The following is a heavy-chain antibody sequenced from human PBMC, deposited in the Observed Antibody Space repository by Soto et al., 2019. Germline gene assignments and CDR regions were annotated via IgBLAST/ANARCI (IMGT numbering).Heavy chain of an antibody. CDR3: SGSYYARNYYFYYMDV. V-gene: IGHV3-33*03. Sequence: GGSLRLSCAASGFTFSNFGMHWVRQAPGKGLEWVAVIWHDGSKKYYADSVKGRFTVSRDNSRNTLFMQMNSLRDEDTAVYMCSGSYYARNYYFYYMDVWGKGTTVTVSS. D-gene: IGHD3-10*01. CDR2: IWHDGSKK. J-gene: IGHJ6*03. CDR1: GFTFSNFG.